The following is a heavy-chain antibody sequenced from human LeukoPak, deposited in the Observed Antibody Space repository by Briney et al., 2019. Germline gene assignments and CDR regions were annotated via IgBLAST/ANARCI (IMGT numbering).Heavy chain of an antibody. CDR1: GFTFSTYG. CDR2: MSYDGGNK. Sequence: GGSLRLSCAASGFTFSTYGMHWVRPAPRKGLEWVAVMSYDGGNKYYADSVKGRFTISRDNSKNTLYLQMNSLRAEDTAVYYCAREAVTRNYFDYWGQGTLVTVSS. CDR3: AREAVTRNYFDY. J-gene: IGHJ4*02. V-gene: IGHV3-30*03. D-gene: IGHD4-17*01.